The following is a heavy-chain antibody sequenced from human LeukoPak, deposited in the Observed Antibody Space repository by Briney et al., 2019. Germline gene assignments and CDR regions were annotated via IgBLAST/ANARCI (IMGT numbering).Heavy chain of an antibody. D-gene: IGHD5-18*01. J-gene: IGHJ4*02. V-gene: IGHV5-51*01. Sequence: GESLKISCKGSGYSFSSYWIGWVRQMPGKGLEWMGIMYPGDSDTTYSPSFQGQVTISADKSISTAYLQWSSLTASDTAMYYCVRSGDTAMVTIDYWGQGTLVTVSS. CDR2: MYPGDSDT. CDR3: VRSGDTAMVTIDY. CDR1: GYSFSSYW.